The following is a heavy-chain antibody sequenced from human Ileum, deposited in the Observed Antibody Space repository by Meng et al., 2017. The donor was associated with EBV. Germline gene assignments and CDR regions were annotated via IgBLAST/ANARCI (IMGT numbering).Heavy chain of an antibody. D-gene: IGHD3-3*01. CDR3: ARRYYGVPFDN. Sequence: LPGAAPGLGKPTGTLSLSCALAGDSISRSTHWTGWSRPPPGEGRGWVGTIYYSWSTFYNPSLKSRVTISLDTSKNQISLKVSSVTAADTAVYYCARRYYGVPFDNWGQGTLVTVSS. CDR2: IYYSWST. V-gene: IGHV4-39*01. J-gene: IGHJ4*02. CDR1: GDSISRSTHW.